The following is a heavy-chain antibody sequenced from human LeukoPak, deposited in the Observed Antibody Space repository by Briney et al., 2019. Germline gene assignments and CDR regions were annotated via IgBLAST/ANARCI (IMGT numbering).Heavy chain of an antibody. V-gene: IGHV3-11*01. J-gene: IGHJ4*02. Sequence: GGSLRLSCAASGFTFGDYYMSWIRQAPGKGLEWTSFISSSGSTVCYADSVKGRFTISRDNAKNSLYLQMNSLRAEDTAVYYCARSYNWNSEIDYWGQGTLVTVSS. CDR2: ISSSGSTV. CDR1: GFTFGDYY. D-gene: IGHD1-7*01. CDR3: ARSYNWNSEIDY.